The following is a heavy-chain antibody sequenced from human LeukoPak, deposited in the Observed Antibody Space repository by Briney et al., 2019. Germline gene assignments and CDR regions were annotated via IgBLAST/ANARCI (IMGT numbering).Heavy chain of an antibody. Sequence: SVKVSCKASGGTFSSYAISWVRQAPGQGLEWMGGIISIFGTANYAQKFQGRVTITTDESTSTAYMELSSLSSEDTAVYYCASEGAAMVVYWGQGTLVTVSS. CDR2: IISIFGTA. J-gene: IGHJ4*02. CDR3: ASEGAAMVVY. CDR1: GGTFSSYA. D-gene: IGHD5-18*01. V-gene: IGHV1-69*05.